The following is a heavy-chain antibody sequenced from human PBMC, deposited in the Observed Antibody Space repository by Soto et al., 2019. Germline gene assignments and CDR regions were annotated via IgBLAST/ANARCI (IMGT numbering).Heavy chain of an antibody. CDR1: GGSITGYY. V-gene: IGHV4-59*08. CDR2: IHYSGST. CDR3: ARHSYYSSPLRFDP. D-gene: IGHD4-4*01. J-gene: IGHJ5*02. Sequence: QVQLQESGPGLVQPSETLSLTCTVSGGSITGYYWSWIRQPPGKGPEWIGNIHYSGSTNYNPSLKRRVTISLDTSKNQFSLRLSSVTAAETAVYYCARHSYYSSPLRFDPWGQGTLVTVSS.